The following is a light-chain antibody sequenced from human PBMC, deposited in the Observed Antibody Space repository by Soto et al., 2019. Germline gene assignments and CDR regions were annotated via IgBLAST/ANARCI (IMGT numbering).Light chain of an antibody. CDR3: QHYNSYSEA. V-gene: IGKV1-5*03. CDR1: QTISSW. CDR2: KAS. J-gene: IGKJ1*01. Sequence: DIQMTQSPSTLSGSEGDRFTITCLSSQTISSWLAWYQQKPGKAPKLLIYKASTLKSGVPSRFSGSGSGTEFTLTISSLQPNDFATYYCQHYNSYSEAFGQGTKVDIK.